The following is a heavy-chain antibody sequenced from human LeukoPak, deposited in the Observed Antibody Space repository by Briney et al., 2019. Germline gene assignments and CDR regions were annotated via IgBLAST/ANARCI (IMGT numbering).Heavy chain of an antibody. J-gene: IGHJ3*02. Sequence: GASVKVSCKASGYTFTSYAMNWVRQAPGQGLEWMGWINPNSGGTNYAQKFQGWVTMTRDTSISTAYMELSRPRSDDTAMYYCARDAVTTNAFDIWGQGTMVTVSS. CDR1: GYTFTSYA. D-gene: IGHD4-17*01. CDR2: INPNSGGT. V-gene: IGHV1-2*04. CDR3: ARDAVTTNAFDI.